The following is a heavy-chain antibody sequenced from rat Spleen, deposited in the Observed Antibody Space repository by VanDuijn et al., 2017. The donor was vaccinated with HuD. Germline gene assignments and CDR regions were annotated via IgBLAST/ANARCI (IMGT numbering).Heavy chain of an antibody. J-gene: IGHJ2*01. D-gene: IGHD1-11*01. CDR1: GFSLTSDN. CDR2: IWNTGGT. Sequence: QVQLKESGPGLVQPSQTLSLTCTVSGFSLTSDNVHWVRHPTGQGLEWMGVIWNTGGTRYNSTLKSRLSISKDSSKIQVFLKVSSLQTEDTATYYCARGGNYFDFWGQGVMVTVSS. CDR3: ARGGNYFDF. V-gene: IGHV2-41*01.